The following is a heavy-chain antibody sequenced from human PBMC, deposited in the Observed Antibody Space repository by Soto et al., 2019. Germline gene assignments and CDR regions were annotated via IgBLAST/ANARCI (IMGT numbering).Heavy chain of an antibody. Sequence: PSETLSLTCAVSGGSISSCGYSWSWIRQPPGKGLEWIGYIYHSGSTYYNPSLKSRVTISVDRSKNQFSLKLSSVTAADTAVYYCARTPDIWGQGTMVTVSS. J-gene: IGHJ3*02. CDR1: GGSISSCGYS. CDR2: IYHSGST. CDR3: ARTPDI. V-gene: IGHV4-30-2*01.